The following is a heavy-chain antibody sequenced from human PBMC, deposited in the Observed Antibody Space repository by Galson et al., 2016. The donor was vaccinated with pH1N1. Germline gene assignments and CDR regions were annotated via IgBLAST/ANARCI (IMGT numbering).Heavy chain of an antibody. CDR3: ARVNHYYYYGMDV. Sequence: SLRLSCAASGSNSDYNMNWARLAPGKGLEWVSYISSSSSTIYYADSVKGRFTISRDNAKNSLYLQMNSLRAEDTAVYYCARVNHYYYYGMDVWGQGTTVTVSS. CDR1: GSNSDYN. V-gene: IGHV3-48*01. D-gene: IGHD1-14*01. CDR2: ISSSSSTI. J-gene: IGHJ6*02.